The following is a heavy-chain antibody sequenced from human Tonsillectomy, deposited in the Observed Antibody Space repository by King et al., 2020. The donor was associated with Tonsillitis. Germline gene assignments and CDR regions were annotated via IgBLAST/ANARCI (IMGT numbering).Heavy chain of an antibody. J-gene: IGHJ4*02. CDR1: GFTFTSYW. CDR2: INGEGSRT. V-gene: IGHV3-74*01. Sequence: VQLVESGGGSVQPGESLRLSCAASGFTFTSYWIHWVRQAPGEGRVWVSRINGEGSRTTYAGSVKGRFTISKDRAKNTLYLQMNSLRAEDTAVYYCARGGSGYSYGAFDDWGQGTLVTVSS. D-gene: IGHD5-18*01. CDR3: ARGGSGYSYGAFDD.